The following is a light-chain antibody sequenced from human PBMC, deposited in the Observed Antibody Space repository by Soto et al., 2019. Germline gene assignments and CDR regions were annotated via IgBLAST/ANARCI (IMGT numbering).Light chain of an antibody. J-gene: IGKJ4*01. Sequence: EIVMTQSPATLSVSPGERATLSCRASQSINNYLAWYQQKPGQAPRFLIYGASTRATGIPARFSGSGSGTEFTLTISSLRSEDFAVYYCQQYNSWPLTFGGGTTVEIK. CDR1: QSINNY. V-gene: IGKV3-15*01. CDR2: GAS. CDR3: QQYNSWPLT.